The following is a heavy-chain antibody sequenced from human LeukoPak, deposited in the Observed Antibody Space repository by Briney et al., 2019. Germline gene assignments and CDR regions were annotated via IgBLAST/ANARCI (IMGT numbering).Heavy chain of an antibody. CDR3: ARDRRRAREDGYEFDY. Sequence: GGSLRLSCAASGFTFSSYGMHWVRQAAGKGLEWVAVIWYDGSNYYYADSVKGRFTISRDNSKNTLYLQMNSLRADDTAVYYCARDRRRAREDGYEFDYWGQGTLVTVSS. CDR1: GFTFSSYG. J-gene: IGHJ4*02. V-gene: IGHV3-33*01. D-gene: IGHD5-12*01. CDR2: IWYDGSNY.